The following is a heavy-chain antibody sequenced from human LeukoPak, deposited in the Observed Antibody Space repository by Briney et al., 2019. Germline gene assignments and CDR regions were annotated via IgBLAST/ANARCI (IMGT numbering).Heavy chain of an antibody. CDR3: ARRRESGHLGGPYGFDP. V-gene: IGHV5-51*01. J-gene: IGHJ5*02. CDR2: IYPGDSDT. Sequence: GESLKISCKGSGYSFTSYWIGWVRQMPGKGLEWMGIIYPGDSDTRYSPSFQGQVTISADKSISTAYLRWSSLKASDTAMYFCARRRESGHLGGPYGFDPWGQGTLVTVSS. D-gene: IGHD3-16*01. CDR1: GYSFTSYW.